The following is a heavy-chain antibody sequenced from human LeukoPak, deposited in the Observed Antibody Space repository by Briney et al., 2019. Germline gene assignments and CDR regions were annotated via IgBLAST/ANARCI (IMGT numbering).Heavy chain of an antibody. V-gene: IGHV1-2*02. D-gene: IGHD1-26*01. CDR3: ARAIVGATPDY. CDR2: INPNSGGT. Sequence: GPVKVSCKASGYTFTGYYMHWVRQAPGQGLEWMGWINPNSGGTNYAQKFQGRVTMTRDTSISTAYMELRSLRSDDTAVYYCARAIVGATPDYWGQGTLVTVSS. J-gene: IGHJ4*02. CDR1: GYTFTGYY.